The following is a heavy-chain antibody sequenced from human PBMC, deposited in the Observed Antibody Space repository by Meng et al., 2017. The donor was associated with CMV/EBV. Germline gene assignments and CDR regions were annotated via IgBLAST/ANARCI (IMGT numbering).Heavy chain of an antibody. CDR2: IKQDGSEK. CDR3: ARDYLDKAAGYFDL. V-gene: IGHV3-7*01. Sequence: GESLKISCAASGFTFSSYGMHWVRQAPGKGLEWVANIKQDGSEKYYVDSVKGRFTISRDNAKNSLYLQMNSLRAEDTAVYYCARDYLDKAAGYFDLWGRGTLVTVSS. D-gene: IGHD2-2*03. J-gene: IGHJ2*01. CDR1: GFTFSSYG.